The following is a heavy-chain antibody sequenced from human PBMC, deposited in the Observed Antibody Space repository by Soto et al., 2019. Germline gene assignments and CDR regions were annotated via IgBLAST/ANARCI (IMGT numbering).Heavy chain of an antibody. V-gene: IGHV1-24*01. Sequence: ASVKVSCKVSGYTLTELSMHWVRQAPGKGLEWMGGFDPEDGETIYAQKFQGRVTMTEDTSTDTAYMELSSLRSEDTAVYYCTTDSRYWSGGSCYYMDVWGKGTTVTVS. CDR3: TTDSRYWSGGSCYYMDV. D-gene: IGHD2-15*01. CDR2: FDPEDGET. CDR1: GYTLTELS. J-gene: IGHJ6*03.